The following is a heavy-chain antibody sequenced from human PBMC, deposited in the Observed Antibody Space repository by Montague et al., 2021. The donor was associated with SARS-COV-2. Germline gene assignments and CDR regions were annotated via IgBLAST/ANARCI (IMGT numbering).Heavy chain of an antibody. CDR2: IYDNCST. Sequence: SETLSLTCSITDVSITSYYGRWARQPAGKGLERIGHIYDNCSTNYSPSLKSRVRLSIDNPKNQFSLKLESLTAADTAVYYCVRDGGNWYYFDYWGQGALVTVS. CDR3: VRDGGNWYYFDY. J-gene: IGHJ4*02. V-gene: IGHV4-4*07. CDR1: DVSITSYY. D-gene: IGHD3-16*01.